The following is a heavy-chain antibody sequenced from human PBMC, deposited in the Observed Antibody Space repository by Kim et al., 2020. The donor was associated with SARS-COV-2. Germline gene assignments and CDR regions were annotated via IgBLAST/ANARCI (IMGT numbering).Heavy chain of an antibody. V-gene: IGHV4-39*01. J-gene: IGHJ6*02. CDR2: IYYSGST. D-gene: IGHD2-2*01. CDR3: ARHTRGYCSSTSCYWSVNYYYYGMDV. CDR1: GGSISSSSYY. Sequence: SETLSLTCTVSGGSISSSSYYWGWIRQPPGKGLEWIGSIYYSGSTYYNPSLKSRVTISADTSKNQFSLKLSSVTAADTAVYYCARHTRGYCSSTSCYWSVNYYYYGMDVWGQGTTVTVSS.